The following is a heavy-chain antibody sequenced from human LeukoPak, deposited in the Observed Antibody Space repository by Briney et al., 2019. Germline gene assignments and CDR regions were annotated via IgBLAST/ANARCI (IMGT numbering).Heavy chain of an antibody. CDR1: GFTFSDYY. J-gene: IGHJ3*02. CDR3: ARGGFFIAARPHDAFDI. D-gene: IGHD6-6*01. Sequence: GGSLRLSCAASGFTFSDYYMSWISQAPGKGLEWVSYISSSGSTIYYADSVKGRFTISRDNAKNSLYLQMNSLRAEDTAVYYCARGGFFIAARPHDAFDIWGQGTMVTVSS. V-gene: IGHV3-11*01. CDR2: ISSSGSTI.